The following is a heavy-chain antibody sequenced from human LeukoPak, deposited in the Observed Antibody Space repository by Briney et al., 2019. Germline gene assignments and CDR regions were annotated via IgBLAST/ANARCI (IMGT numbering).Heavy chain of an antibody. J-gene: IGHJ4*02. CDR2: IYYSGST. CDR1: GGSISSYY. V-gene: IGHV4-59*01. CDR3: ARLNPLRLGELSPNFDY. D-gene: IGHD3-16*02. Sequence: PSETLSLTCTVSGGSISSYYWSWIRQPPGKGLEWIGYIYYSGSTNYNPSLKSRVTISVDTSKNQFSLKLSSVTAADTAVYYCARLNPLRLGELSPNFDYWGQGTLVTVSS.